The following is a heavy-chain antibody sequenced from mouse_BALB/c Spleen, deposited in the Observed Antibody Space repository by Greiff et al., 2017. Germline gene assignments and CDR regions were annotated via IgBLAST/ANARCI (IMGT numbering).Heavy chain of an antibody. CDR1: GFSLTGYG. J-gene: IGHJ4*01. Sequence: VKLVESGPGLVAPSQSLSITCTVSGFSLTGYGVNWVRQPPGKGLEWLGMIWGDGSTDYNSALKSRLSISKDNSKSQVFLKMNSLQTDDTARYYCARAPLYDYDAMDYWGQGTSVTVSS. V-gene: IGHV2-6-7*01. CDR2: IWGDGST. CDR3: ARAPLYDYDAMDY. D-gene: IGHD1-1*01.